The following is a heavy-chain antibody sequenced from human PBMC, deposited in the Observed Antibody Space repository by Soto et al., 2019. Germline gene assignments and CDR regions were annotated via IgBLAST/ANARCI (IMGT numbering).Heavy chain of an antibody. CDR3: TPDSLFTLPLPRFDF. CDR2: IKSKADGGTT. V-gene: IGHV3-15*07. CDR1: GFTFSDAW. J-gene: IGHJ4*01. Sequence: PGGSLRLSCAASGFTFSDAWINWVRQAPGKGLEWVGRIKSKADGGTTDFAALVKGRFAISRDDSKDMVYLQMNSLKTEDTAVYYCTPDSLFTLPLPRFDFWGNGPLVTVSS.